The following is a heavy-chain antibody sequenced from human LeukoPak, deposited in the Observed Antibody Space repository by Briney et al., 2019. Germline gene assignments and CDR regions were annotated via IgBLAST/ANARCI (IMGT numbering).Heavy chain of an antibody. J-gene: IGHJ4*02. CDR3: ASVWWSGYFRFDY. CDR1: GFTFSSYW. D-gene: IGHD3-3*01. V-gene: IGHV3-7*01. CDR2: IRQDGGEQ. Sequence: GGSLRLSCAASGFTFSSYWMSWVRQAPGKGLEWVANIRQDGGEQSYVDSVKGRFTISRNNAKHSLFLQMNRLRAEDTAVYYCASVWWSGYFRFDYWGQGTLVTVYS.